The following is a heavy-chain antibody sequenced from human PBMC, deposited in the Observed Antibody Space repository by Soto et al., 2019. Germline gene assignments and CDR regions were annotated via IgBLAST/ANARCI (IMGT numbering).Heavy chain of an antibody. V-gene: IGHV1-18*01. D-gene: IGHD4-17*01. CDR2: ISAYNGNT. Sequence: ASVKVSCKASGFTFTSYGISWVRQAPGQGLEWMGWISAYNGNTNFAQKPQGRVTVTTDTSTSTAYMELRSLRSDDTAVYYCARVAATVLTIFDYWGQGTRVTVSS. J-gene: IGHJ4*02. CDR1: GFTFTSYG. CDR3: ARVAATVLTIFDY.